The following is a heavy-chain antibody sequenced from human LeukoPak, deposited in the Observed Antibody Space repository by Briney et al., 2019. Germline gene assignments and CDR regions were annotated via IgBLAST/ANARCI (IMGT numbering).Heavy chain of an antibody. D-gene: IGHD3-22*01. J-gene: IGHJ4*02. CDR3: ARFYDSSAYYFDY. Sequence: SETLSLTCTVSGGSISSYYWSWIRQPPGKGLEWIGYIYYSGSTNYSPSLKSRVTISVDTSKNQFSLKLSSVTAADTAVYYCARFYDSSAYYFDYWGQGTLVTVSS. CDR1: GGSISSYY. CDR2: IYYSGST. V-gene: IGHV4-59*08.